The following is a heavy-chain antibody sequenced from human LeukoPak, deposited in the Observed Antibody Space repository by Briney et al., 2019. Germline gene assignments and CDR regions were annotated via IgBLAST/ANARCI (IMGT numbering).Heavy chain of an antibody. Sequence: PSETLSLTCTVSGYSTSSGYYWGWIRQPPGKGLEWIGSIYHSGSTYYNPSLKSRVTISVDTSKNQFSLKLSSVTAADTAVYYCAMGDRGDNTLFDYWGQGTLVTVSS. J-gene: IGHJ4*02. CDR2: IYHSGST. V-gene: IGHV4-38-2*02. D-gene: IGHD3-16*01. CDR1: GYSTSSGYY. CDR3: AMGDRGDNTLFDY.